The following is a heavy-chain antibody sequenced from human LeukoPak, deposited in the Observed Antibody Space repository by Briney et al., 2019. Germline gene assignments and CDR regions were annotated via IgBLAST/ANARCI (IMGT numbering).Heavy chain of an antibody. CDR2: IYYSGST. V-gene: IGHV4-30-4*08. CDR1: GGSISSGDYY. Sequence: PSETLSLTCTVSGGSISSGDYYWSWIRQPPGKGLEWIGYIYYSGSTYYNPSLKSRVTISVDTSKNQFSLKLSSVTAADTAVYYCARGKWVAAAGMLDYWGQGTLATVSS. D-gene: IGHD6-13*01. CDR3: ARGKWVAAAGMLDY. J-gene: IGHJ4*02.